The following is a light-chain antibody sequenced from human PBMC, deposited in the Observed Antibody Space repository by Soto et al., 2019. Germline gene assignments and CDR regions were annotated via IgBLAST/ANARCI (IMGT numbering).Light chain of an antibody. J-gene: IGKJ1*01. Sequence: IVMTQSPVTMSVSPGERATLSCRASQSISTNLAWYQQKPGQAPRLLIYGASTRATGIPARFSGGGSGTEFTLTISSLQSEDCAVYYCQHYNNCTPWTFGQGTKVETK. CDR2: GAS. V-gene: IGKV3-15*01. CDR3: QHYNNCTPWT. CDR1: QSISTN.